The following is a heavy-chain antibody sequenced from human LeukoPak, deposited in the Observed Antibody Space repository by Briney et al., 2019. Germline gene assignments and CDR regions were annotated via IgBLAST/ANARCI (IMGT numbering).Heavy chain of an antibody. V-gene: IGHV3-13*01. CDR3: ARAAGPRSPYGSGSSLTYYYYGMDV. D-gene: IGHD3-10*01. CDR2: IGTAGDT. J-gene: IGHJ6*02. Sequence: PGGSLRLSCAASGFTFSSYDMHWVRQATGKGLEWVSAIGTAGDTYYPGSVKGRFTISRENAKNSLYLQMNGLRAGDTAVYYCARAAGPRSPYGSGSSLTYYYYGMDVWGQGTTVTVSS. CDR1: GFTFSSYD.